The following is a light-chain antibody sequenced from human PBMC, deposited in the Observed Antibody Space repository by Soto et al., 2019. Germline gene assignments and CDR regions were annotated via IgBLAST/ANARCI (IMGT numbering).Light chain of an antibody. J-gene: IGKJ4*01. CDR3: QQRSNWPT. CDR2: DAS. Sequence: IVLTQSPATLSLSPGERATLSCRASQSVSSYLAWYQQKPGQAPRLLIYDASNRATGIPARFSGSGSGTDFTLTISSLGPEDFAVYYCQQRSNWPTFGGGTKVEIK. CDR1: QSVSSY. V-gene: IGKV3-11*01.